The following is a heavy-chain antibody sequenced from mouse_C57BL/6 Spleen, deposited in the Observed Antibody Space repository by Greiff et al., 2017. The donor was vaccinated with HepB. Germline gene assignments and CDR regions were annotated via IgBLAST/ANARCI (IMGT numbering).Heavy chain of an antibody. CDR1: GYTFTSYW. CDR3: ARRGNDYDEEGYAMDY. D-gene: IGHD2-4*01. V-gene: IGHV1-59*01. J-gene: IGHJ4*01. CDR2: IDPSDSYT. Sequence: QVQLQQPGAELVRPGTSVKLSCKASGYTFTSYWMHWVKQRPGQGLEWIGVIDPSDSYTNYNQKFKGKATLTVDTSSSTAYMQLSSLTSEDSAVYYCARRGNDYDEEGYAMDYWGQGTSVTVSS.